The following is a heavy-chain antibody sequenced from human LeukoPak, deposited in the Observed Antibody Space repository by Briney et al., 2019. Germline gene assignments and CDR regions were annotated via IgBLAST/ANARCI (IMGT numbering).Heavy chain of an antibody. CDR1: GGSFSGYY. D-gene: IGHD4-17*01. V-gene: IGHV4-34*01. CDR3: ASTVYGDYDY. J-gene: IGHJ4*02. CDR2: INHSGST. Sequence: SETLSLTCAVYGGSFSGYYWSWIRQPPGKGLEWIGEINHSGSTNYNPSLKSRVTISADTSKNQFSLKLSSVTAADTAVYYCASTVYGDYDYWGQGTLVTVSS.